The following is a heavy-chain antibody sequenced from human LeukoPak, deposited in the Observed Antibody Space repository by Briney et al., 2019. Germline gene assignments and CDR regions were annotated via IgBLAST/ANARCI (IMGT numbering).Heavy chain of an antibody. CDR2: IYYSGST. CDR1: GGSISSSSYY. V-gene: IGHV4-61*05. CDR3: ARGLAYYYDGSGSNWFDP. D-gene: IGHD3-22*01. J-gene: IGHJ5*02. Sequence: PSETLSLTCTVSGGSISSSSYYWGWIRQPPGKGLEWIGYIYYSGSTNYNPSLKSRVTISVDTSKNQFSLKLSSVTAADTAVYYCARGLAYYYDGSGSNWFDPWGQGTLVTVSS.